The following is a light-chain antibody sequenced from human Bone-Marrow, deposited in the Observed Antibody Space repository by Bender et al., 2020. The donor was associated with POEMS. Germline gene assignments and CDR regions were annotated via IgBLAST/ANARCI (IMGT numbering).Light chain of an antibody. V-gene: IGLV1-44*01. Sequence: SGSSSNIGSNTVNWYQQLPGTAPKLLIYINDQRPSGVPDRFSGSKSGTSASLAISGLQSEDEAHYYCAAWDDYLNGWVFGGGTKLTVL. CDR1: SSNIGSNT. CDR3: AAWDDYLNGWV. J-gene: IGLJ3*02. CDR2: IND.